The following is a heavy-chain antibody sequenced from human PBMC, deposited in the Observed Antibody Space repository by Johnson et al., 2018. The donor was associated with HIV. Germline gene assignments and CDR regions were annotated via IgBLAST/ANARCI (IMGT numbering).Heavy chain of an antibody. CDR2: ISYDGSNK. D-gene: IGHD3-3*01. J-gene: IGHJ3*02. V-gene: IGHV3-30*03. CDR1: GFTFSSYG. CDR3: ARGPITIFGVVTTGDAFDI. Sequence: QMLLVESGGGVVQPGRSLRLSCAASGFTFSSYGMHWVRQAPGKGLEWVAVISYDGSNKYYADSVKGRFTISRDNSKNTLYLQMNSLRAEDTAVYYCARGPITIFGVVTTGDAFDIWGQGTMVTVSS.